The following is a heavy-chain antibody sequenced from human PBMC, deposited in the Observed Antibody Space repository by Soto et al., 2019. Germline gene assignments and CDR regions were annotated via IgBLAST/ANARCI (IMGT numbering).Heavy chain of an antibody. CDR2: INPNSGGT. Sequence: ASVKVSCKASGYTFTGYYMHWVRQAPGQGLEWMGWINPNSGGTNYAQKFQGRVTMTRDTSIGTAYMELSRLRSDDTAVYYCARESPVFYYYYGMDVWGQGTTVTVSS. CDR1: GYTFTGYY. J-gene: IGHJ6*02. D-gene: IGHD3-10*01. V-gene: IGHV1-2*02. CDR3: ARESPVFYYYYGMDV.